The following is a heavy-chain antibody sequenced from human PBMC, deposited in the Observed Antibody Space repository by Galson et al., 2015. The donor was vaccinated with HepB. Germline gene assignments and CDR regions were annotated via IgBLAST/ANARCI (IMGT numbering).Heavy chain of an antibody. D-gene: IGHD3-9*01. J-gene: IGHJ5*02. V-gene: IGHV5-51*03. CDR2: TYPIDSDT. CDR1: GYRFTSYW. CDR3: ARLEETNGFITLFDP. Sequence: QSGAEVKEPGESLKISCKGSGYRFTSYWIAWVRQMPGKGLEWMGITYPIDSDTRYSPSFQGQVTISADKSISTAYLQWSSLKASDTAMYYCARLEETNGFITLFDPWGQGTLVTVSS.